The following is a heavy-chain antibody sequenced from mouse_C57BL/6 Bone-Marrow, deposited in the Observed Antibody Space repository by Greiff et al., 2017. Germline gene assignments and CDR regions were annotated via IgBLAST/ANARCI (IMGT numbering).Heavy chain of an antibody. V-gene: IGHV5-6*02. CDR3: ARPSGDY. CDR1: GFTFSSYG. J-gene: IGHJ4*01. CDR2: ISSGGSYT. Sequence: EVMLVESGGDLVKPGGSLKLSCAASGFTFSSYGMSWVRQTPDKRLEWVATISSGGSYTYYPDSVKGRFTLSRDNAKNTLYLQMSSLKSEDTAMYYCARPSGDYWGQGTSVTVSS.